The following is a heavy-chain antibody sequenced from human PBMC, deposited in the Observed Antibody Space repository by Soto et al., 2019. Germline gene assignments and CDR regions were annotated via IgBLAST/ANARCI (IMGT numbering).Heavy chain of an antibody. CDR2: INPNSGGT. CDR3: ARGDDFWSGYSPYYYYYYGMDV. CDR1: GYTFTGYY. V-gene: IGHV1-2*02. J-gene: IGHJ6*02. D-gene: IGHD3-3*01. Sequence: ASVKVSCKASGYTFTGYYMHWVRQAPGQGLEWMGWINPNSGGTNYAQKFQGRVTMTRDTSISTAYMELSRLRSDDTAVYYCARGDDFWSGYSPYYYYYYGMDVWCQGTTVTVSS.